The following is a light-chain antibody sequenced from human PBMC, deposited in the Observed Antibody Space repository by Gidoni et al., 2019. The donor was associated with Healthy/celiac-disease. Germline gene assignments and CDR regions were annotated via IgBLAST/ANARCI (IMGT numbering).Light chain of an antibody. CDR2: AAS. V-gene: IGKV1-39*01. CDR1: QSISSY. J-gene: IGKJ4*01. CDR3: QQSYSTPPT. Sequence: DIQMTQSPSSLSASVGDRVTSTFRASQSISSYLHWYQQKPGKAPKLLIYAASSLQSGVPSRFSGSGSGTDFTLTISSLQPEDFATYYCQQSYSTPPTFGGGTKVEIK.